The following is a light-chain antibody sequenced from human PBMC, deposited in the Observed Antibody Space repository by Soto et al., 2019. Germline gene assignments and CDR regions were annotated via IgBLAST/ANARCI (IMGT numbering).Light chain of an antibody. J-gene: IGKJ4*01. CDR2: GAS. Sequence: EIVMTQSPATLSVSPGERATLSCRASQSVSSNLAWYKQKPGQAPRLLIYGASTRATGLPDRISGSGSGTEFTITISSLQSEDFALYYCQQYNDWPLTFGGGTKVEIK. CDR3: QQYNDWPLT. CDR1: QSVSSN. V-gene: IGKV3-15*01.